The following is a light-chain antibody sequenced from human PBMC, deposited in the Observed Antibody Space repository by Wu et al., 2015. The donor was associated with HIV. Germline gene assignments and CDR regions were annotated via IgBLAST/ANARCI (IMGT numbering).Light chain of an antibody. CDR2: DAS. CDR1: QSVTGTY. CDR3: LHYGSSPT. V-gene: IGKV3-20*01. J-gene: IGKJ1*01. Sequence: IGLTQSPGALSLSPGETATLSCRPSQSVTGTYISWYQQRVGQAPRLLIYDASIRATGIPDRFSAVSLGQTSLSPLADWSLKILLVYYCLHYGSSPTFGQGYQGGSQT.